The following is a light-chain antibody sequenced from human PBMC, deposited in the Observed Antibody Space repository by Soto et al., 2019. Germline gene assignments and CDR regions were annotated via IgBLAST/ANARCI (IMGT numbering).Light chain of an antibody. V-gene: IGKV3-15*01. J-gene: IGKJ1*01. Sequence: NVLTQSPGTLSLSQGERSTLSCRASQNIYSNVAWYQQRPGQAPRLLIYRASTRAPGIPARFSGSGSGTEFTLTISSLQSEDFTVYSCLQYHNLWAFGQGTKVDIK. CDR3: LQYHNLWA. CDR2: RAS. CDR1: QNIYSN.